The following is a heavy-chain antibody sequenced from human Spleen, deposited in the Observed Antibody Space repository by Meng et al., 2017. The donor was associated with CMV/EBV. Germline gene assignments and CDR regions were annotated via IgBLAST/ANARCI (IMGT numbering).Heavy chain of an antibody. CDR1: GGSISSHH. CDR2: VFDSGST. Sequence: SETLSLTCIVSGGSISSHHWSWIRQPPGKGLEWIGYVFDSGSTNYNPALKSRVTISVDTSKNQFSLKLSSVTAADTAVYYCATSRGLTYYYYGMDVWGQGTTVTVSS. CDR3: ATSRGLTYYYYGMDV. V-gene: IGHV4-59*11. J-gene: IGHJ6*02. D-gene: IGHD3-10*01.